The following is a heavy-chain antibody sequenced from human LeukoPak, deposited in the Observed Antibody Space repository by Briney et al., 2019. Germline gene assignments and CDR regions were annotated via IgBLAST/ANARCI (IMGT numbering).Heavy chain of an antibody. Sequence: GGSLRLSCAASGFTFSSYSMNWVRQAPGRGLEWVSVVYSGGSTYYADSVKGRFTISRDNSKNTLYLQMNSLRAEDTAVYYCARDNSGSYDYWGQGTLVAVSS. CDR3: ARDNSGSYDY. CDR2: VYSGGST. CDR1: GFTFSSYS. D-gene: IGHD1-26*01. V-gene: IGHV3-53*01. J-gene: IGHJ4*02.